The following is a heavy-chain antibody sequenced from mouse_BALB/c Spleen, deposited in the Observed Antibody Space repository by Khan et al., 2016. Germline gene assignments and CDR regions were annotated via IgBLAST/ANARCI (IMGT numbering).Heavy chain of an antibody. D-gene: IGHD2-2*01. CDR3: ARDGYVLFAY. V-gene: IGHV1S136*01. CDR1: GYTFTSYV. Sequence: VQLQQSGPELVKPGASVKMSCKASGYTFTSYVMHWVKQKPGQGLEWIGYINPYNDGTKYNEKCKGKATLTSDKSSSTAYMELSSLISDDSAVYYCARDGYVLFAYWGQGTLVTVSA. J-gene: IGHJ3*01. CDR2: INPYNDGT.